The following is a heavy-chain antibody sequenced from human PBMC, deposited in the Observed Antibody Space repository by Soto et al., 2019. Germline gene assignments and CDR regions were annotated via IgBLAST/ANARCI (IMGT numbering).Heavy chain of an antibody. J-gene: IGHJ6*03. V-gene: IGHV4-34*01. CDR3: ARGLIVWFGELSRRGGDYYYMDV. CDR1: GGSFSGYQ. Sequence: QVQLQQWGAGLLKPSETLSLTCAVYGGSFSGYQWSWIRQTPGKGLEWIGEINDSGNINYNPSLKSRVTILVDTAKKQISLKLSSVTAADTAVYYCARGLIVWFGELSRRGGDYYYMDVWGKGTTVTVSS. D-gene: IGHD3-10*01. CDR2: INDSGNI.